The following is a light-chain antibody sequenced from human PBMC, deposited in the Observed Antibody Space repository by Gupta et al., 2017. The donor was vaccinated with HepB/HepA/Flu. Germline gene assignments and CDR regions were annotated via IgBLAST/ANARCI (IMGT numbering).Light chain of an antibody. J-gene: IGLJ2*01. Sequence: SYVLTQPPPVSVAPETTATITCGGNNIGSKSVHWYQQKPGQAPVLVVYDNRDRPSEIPERFSGSNSGSTATLTISRVEAGDEADYYCQVWDSSSDHVVFGGGTKLTVL. CDR1: NIGSKS. V-gene: IGLV3-21*03. CDR3: QVWDSSSDHVV. CDR2: DNR.